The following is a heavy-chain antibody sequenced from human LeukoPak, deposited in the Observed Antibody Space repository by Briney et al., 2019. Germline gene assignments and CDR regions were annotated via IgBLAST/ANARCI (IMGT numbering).Heavy chain of an antibody. CDR2: VHYSGNT. D-gene: IGHD6-19*01. CDR3: ARGGWSKVF. J-gene: IGHJ4*02. V-gene: IGHV4-59*01. CDR1: GCSMNDMY. Sequence: SETLSITCAVSGCSMNDMYWNWVRQHPGKGLEWIGYVHYSGNTNYSPSFKSRVILSVDTSKNQFSLKLSSVTDADTAGYYCARGGWSKVFWGQGPLVTVPS.